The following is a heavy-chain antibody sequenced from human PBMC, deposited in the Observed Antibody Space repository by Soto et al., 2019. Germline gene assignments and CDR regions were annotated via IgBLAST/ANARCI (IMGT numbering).Heavy chain of an antibody. CDR3: AAGLTYYDFWSGPYGGFDY. V-gene: IGHV1-58*01. Sequence: GASVKVSCKASGFTFTSCAVQWVRQARGQRLAWIGWIVVGSGNTNYAQKFQERVTITRDMSTSTAYMELSSLRSEDTAVYYCAAGLTYYDFWSGPYGGFDYWGQGTLGTVSS. J-gene: IGHJ4*02. D-gene: IGHD3-3*01. CDR1: GFTFTSCA. CDR2: IVVGSGNT.